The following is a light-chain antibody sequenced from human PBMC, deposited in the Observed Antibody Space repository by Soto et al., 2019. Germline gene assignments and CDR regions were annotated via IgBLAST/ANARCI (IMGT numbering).Light chain of an antibody. Sequence: TQPTAPLSVSPGERATLSCRASQSVATNLAWYQQRPGQAPRLLIYGASKRAVGLPARFSVSGSGTDFTRTSSCLPSKDFATYYCQQYYSYPPTFGQGTKVDI. V-gene: IGKV3-15*01. CDR2: GAS. J-gene: IGKJ1*01. CDR1: QSVATN. CDR3: QQYYSYPPT.